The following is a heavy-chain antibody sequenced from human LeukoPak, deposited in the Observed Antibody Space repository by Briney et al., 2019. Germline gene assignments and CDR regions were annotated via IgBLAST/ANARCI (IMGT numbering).Heavy chain of an antibody. J-gene: IGHJ4*02. V-gene: IGHV3-30*18. CDR3: AKEEHYDFWSGYQIFDY. CDR1: GFTFSSYG. D-gene: IGHD3-3*01. Sequence: GGSLRLSCAASGFTFSSYGMHWVRQAPGKGLEWVAVISYDGSNKYYADSVKGRFTISRDNSKNTLYLQMNSLRAEDTAVYYCAKEEHYDFWSGYQIFDYWGQGTLVTVSS. CDR2: ISYDGSNK.